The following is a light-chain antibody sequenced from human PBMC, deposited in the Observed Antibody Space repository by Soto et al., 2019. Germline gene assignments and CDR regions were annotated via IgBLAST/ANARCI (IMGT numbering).Light chain of an antibody. V-gene: IGKV3-20*01. CDR1: QSVSSNY. Sequence: EIVLTQSPGTLSLSPGERASLSCRASQSVSSNYLAWFQQKPGQAPRLLIYHTSNRATGIPARFSGSGSGTDFTLTISSLEPEDFAVFYCQHYDSLPITFGQGTRLEI. J-gene: IGKJ5*01. CDR3: QHYDSLPIT. CDR2: HTS.